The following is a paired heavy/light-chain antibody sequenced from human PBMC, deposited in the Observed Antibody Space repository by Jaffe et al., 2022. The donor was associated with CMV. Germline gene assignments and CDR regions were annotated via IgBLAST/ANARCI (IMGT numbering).Light chain of an antibody. CDR1: TSNVGRNP. Sequence: QSVLTQSPSASGTPGHRVTISCSGSTSNVGRNPVNWYQQVPGTAPKLLIFDNNQRPSGVPDRFSGSKSGTSASLAISGLRSEDEADFYCAAWDDGLVGVVFGGGTKLTVL. V-gene: IGLV1-44*01. J-gene: IGLJ3*02. CDR2: DNN. CDR3: AAWDDGLVGVV.
Heavy chain of an antibody. J-gene: IGHJ5*02. CDR3: VRDEALLLSKFDP. V-gene: IGHV1-18*01. D-gene: IGHD3-22*01. CDR1: GYSFTTYG. Sequence: QIELVQSGTEVKKPGASVKVSCKASGYSFTTYGISWVRQAPGQGLEWMGWISPYNGNTNYAQKFQGRVTMTADTSTSTAYMELRNLRSDDTAVFYCVRDEALLLSKFDPWGQGTLVTVAS. CDR2: ISPYNGNT.